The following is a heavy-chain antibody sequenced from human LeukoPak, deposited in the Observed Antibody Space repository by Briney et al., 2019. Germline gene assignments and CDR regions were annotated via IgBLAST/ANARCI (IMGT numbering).Heavy chain of an antibody. V-gene: IGHV4-59*01. CDR3: ARSYCSSTSCYGGYSHFVY. CDR2: IYCSGST. D-gene: IGHD2-2*01. CDR1: GGSISSFY. J-gene: IGHJ4*02. Sequence: SETLSLTCTVSGGSISSFYWSWIRQPPGKGLEWIGYIYCSGSTSYNPSLKSRVTISVDTSKNQFSLELSSVTAADTAVYYCARSYCSSTSCYGGYSHFVYWGQGILVTVSS.